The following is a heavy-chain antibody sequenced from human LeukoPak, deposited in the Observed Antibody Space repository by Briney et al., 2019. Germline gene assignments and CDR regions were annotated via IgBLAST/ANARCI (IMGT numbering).Heavy chain of an antibody. CDR2: IYYTGAT. V-gene: IGHV4-59*08. D-gene: IGHD6-19*01. CDR1: GGSIGSNY. CDR3: AKYGNSGWVIDN. Sequence: PSETLSLTCTVSGGSIGSNYGTWIRQPPGEGLEYIGYIYYTGATNYNPSLKSRVTISVDTSKNQFSLKMTSVTAADTAVYFCAKYGNSGWVIDNWGQGTLVTVSS. J-gene: IGHJ4*02.